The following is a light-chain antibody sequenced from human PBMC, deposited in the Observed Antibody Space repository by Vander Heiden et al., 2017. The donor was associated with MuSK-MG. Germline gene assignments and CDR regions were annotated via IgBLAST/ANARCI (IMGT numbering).Light chain of an antibody. V-gene: IGKV1-39*01. J-gene: IGKJ4*01. Sequence: DIMMTQSPSSLSVSVGDRVTITCRASETITISLNWYQQKPGKASKLLISAASHLQSGVPSRFSGRGSATDFTLSIIRLNPPDYASYYCQQSVTLPLTFGGGTKVEIK. CDR3: QQSVTLPLT. CDR1: ETITIS. CDR2: AAS.